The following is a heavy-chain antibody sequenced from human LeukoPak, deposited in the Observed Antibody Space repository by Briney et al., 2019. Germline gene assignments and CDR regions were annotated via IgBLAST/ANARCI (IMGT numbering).Heavy chain of an antibody. J-gene: IGHJ4*02. V-gene: IGHV4-59*08. Sequence: SETLSLTCTVSGGSISSYYWSWIRQPPGKGLEWIGYIYYSGSTNYNPSLKSRVTISVDTSKNQFSLKLSSVTAADTAVYYCASSHWAWGTFDYWGQGTLVTVSS. CDR1: GGSISSYY. CDR3: ASSHWAWGTFDY. D-gene: IGHD7-27*01. CDR2: IYYSGST.